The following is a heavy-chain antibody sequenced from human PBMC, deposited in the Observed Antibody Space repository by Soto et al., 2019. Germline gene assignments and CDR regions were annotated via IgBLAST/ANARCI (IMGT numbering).Heavy chain of an antibody. J-gene: IGHJ3*02. V-gene: IGHV3-23*01. Sequence: GGSLRLSCAASGFTFTSLGIHWVRQAPGKGLEWVSAISGGGGNTYYADSVKGRFTISRDNSKNTLYVQMNSLRAEDTAVYYSVKVLSMIVANSFHIWGQGTMVTVSS. CDR3: VKVLSMIVANSFHI. D-gene: IGHD3-22*01. CDR2: ISGGGGNT. CDR1: GFTFTSLG.